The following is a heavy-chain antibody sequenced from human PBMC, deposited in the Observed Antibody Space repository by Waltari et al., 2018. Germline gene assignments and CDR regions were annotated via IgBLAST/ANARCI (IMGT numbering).Heavy chain of an antibody. CDR2: IYYSGST. Sequence: QVQLQESGPGLVKPSETLSLTCTVSGGSISSYYWSWIRQPPGKGLEWIGYIYYSGSTNYNPSLKSRVTISVDTSKNQFSLKLSSVTAADTAVYYCARVGYCSGGSCYAGVLDYWGQGTLVTVSS. CDR3: ARVGYCSGGSCYAGVLDY. J-gene: IGHJ4*02. V-gene: IGHV4-59*01. D-gene: IGHD2-15*01. CDR1: GGSISSYY.